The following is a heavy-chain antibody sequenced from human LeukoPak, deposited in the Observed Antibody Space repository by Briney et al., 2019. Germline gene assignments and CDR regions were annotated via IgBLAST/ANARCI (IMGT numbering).Heavy chain of an antibody. CDR1: GGSISSGGYY. CDR3: ARSPGIAAAGTIARFPGY. J-gene: IGHJ4*02. D-gene: IGHD6-13*01. Sequence: PQTLSLTCTVSGGSISSGGYYWSWIRQHPGKGLEWIGYIYYSGSTYYNPSLKSRVTISVDTSKNQFSLKLSSVTAADTAVYYCARSPGIAAAGTIARFPGYWGQGTLVTVSS. CDR2: IYYSGST. V-gene: IGHV4-31*03.